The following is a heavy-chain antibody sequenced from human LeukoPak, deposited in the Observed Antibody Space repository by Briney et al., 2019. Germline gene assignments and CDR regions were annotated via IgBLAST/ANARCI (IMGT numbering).Heavy chain of an antibody. D-gene: IGHD3-10*01. V-gene: IGHV1-8*01. J-gene: IGHJ6*03. Sequence: ASVKVSCKASGYTFTSYDINWVRQATGQGLEWMVWMNPNSGNTGYAQKFQGRVTMTRNTSISTAYMELSSLRSEDTAVYYCARGRGAEPPHDLYYYYYYYMDVWGKGTTVTVSS. CDR1: GYTFTSYD. CDR2: MNPNSGNT. CDR3: ARGRGAEPPHDLYYYYYYYMDV.